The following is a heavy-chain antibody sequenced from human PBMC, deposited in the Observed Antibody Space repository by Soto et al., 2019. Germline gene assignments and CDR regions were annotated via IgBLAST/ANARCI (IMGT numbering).Heavy chain of an antibody. CDR1: GFSLSTSGVG. CDR2: IYWNDDK. J-gene: IGHJ4*02. D-gene: IGHD3-22*01. V-gene: IGHV2-5*01. Sequence: SGPTLVNPTQTLTLTCTFSGFSLSTSGVGVGWIRQPPGKALEWLALIYWNDDKRYSPSLKSRLTITKDTSKNQVVLTMTNMDPVDTATYYCAHRRPYYDSSGYPGPFDYWGQGTLVTSPQ. CDR3: AHRRPYYDSSGYPGPFDY.